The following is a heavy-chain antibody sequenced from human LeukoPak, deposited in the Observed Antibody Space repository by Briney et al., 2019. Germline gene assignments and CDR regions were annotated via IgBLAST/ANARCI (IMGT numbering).Heavy chain of an antibody. Sequence: ASVKVSCKASGYTFTSYYMHWVRQAPGQGLEWMGIINPSGGSTSYAQKFQGRVTMTRDTSTSTVYMELSSLRSEDTAAYYCARSAPYYYDSSGYSGLYWGQGTLVIVSS. J-gene: IGHJ4*02. CDR3: ARSAPYYYDSSGYSGLY. CDR2: INPSGGST. D-gene: IGHD3-22*01. CDR1: GYTFTSYY. V-gene: IGHV1-46*01.